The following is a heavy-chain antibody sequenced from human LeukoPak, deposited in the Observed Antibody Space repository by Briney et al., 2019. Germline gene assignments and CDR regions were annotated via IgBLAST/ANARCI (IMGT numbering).Heavy chain of an antibody. CDR2: IYSGGTT. J-gene: IGHJ4*02. V-gene: IGHV3-53*01. Sequence: PGGSLRLSCAASGFSLSSKYMSWVRQPAGKGLEWVSVIYSGGTTFYADSVKGRFTISRDNSKNTLYLQMNSLRAEDTAVYYCAKDRDILTGYFDSWGQGTLVTVSS. CDR3: AKDRDILTGYFDS. CDR1: GFSLSSKY. D-gene: IGHD3-9*01.